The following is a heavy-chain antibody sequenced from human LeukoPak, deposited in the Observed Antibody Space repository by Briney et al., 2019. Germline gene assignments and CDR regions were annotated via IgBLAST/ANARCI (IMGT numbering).Heavy chain of an antibody. CDR1: GFMFSSYA. Sequence: GGSVRLSCAASGFMFSSYAMTWVRQAPGKGPEWVSSISGSGEFTDYADSVKGRFTISRDNPENTVYLQMSSLRVDDTATYFCAKVGYGDLDHWGQGVLVPVSS. CDR2: ISGSGEFT. V-gene: IGHV3-23*01. CDR3: AKVGYGDLDH. D-gene: IGHD4-17*01. J-gene: IGHJ4*02.